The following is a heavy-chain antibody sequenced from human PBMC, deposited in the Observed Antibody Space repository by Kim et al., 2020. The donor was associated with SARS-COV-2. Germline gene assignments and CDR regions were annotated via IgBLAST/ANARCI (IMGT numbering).Heavy chain of an antibody. CDR3: ARDGSSAWYAYGMDV. J-gene: IGHJ6*02. CDR1: GFTIGPYT. Sequence: WGSLRLSCAASGFTIGPYTMNWVRQAPGKGLEWVSSISSSSTYIHYADAVKGRFTISRDNAKNSLYLQMNTLRAEDTAVYYCARDGSSAWYAYGMDVWGQGTTVTVSS. D-gene: IGHD6-19*01. V-gene: IGHV3-21*01. CDR2: ISSSSTYI.